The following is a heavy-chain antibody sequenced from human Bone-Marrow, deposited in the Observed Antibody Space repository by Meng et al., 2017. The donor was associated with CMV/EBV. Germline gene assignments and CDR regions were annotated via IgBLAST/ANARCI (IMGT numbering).Heavy chain of an antibody. D-gene: IGHD6-13*01. CDR3: ARDRIAAAAEYYYYGMDV. CDR1: GYTFTGYY. Sequence: ASVISCKASGYTFTGYYMHWVRQAPGQGLEWMGWINPNSGGTNYAQKFQGRVTMTRDTSIRTAYMELSRLRSDDTAVYYCARDRIAAAAEYYYYGMDVWDQGTTVTVSS. V-gene: IGHV1-2*02. J-gene: IGHJ6*02. CDR2: INPNSGGT.